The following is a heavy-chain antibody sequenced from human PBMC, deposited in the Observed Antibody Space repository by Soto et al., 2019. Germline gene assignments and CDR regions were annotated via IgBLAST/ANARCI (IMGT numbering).Heavy chain of an antibody. CDR3: ARDIVVVPAANDGYFDY. V-gene: IGHV3-21*01. D-gene: IGHD2-2*01. CDR1: GFTFSSYS. CDR2: ISSSSSYI. Sequence: GGSRRVACAASGFTFSSYSMNWVRQAPGKGLEWVSSISSSSSYIYYADSVKGRFTISRDNAKNSLYLQMNSLRAEDTAVYYCARDIVVVPAANDGYFDYWGQGTLVTVSS. J-gene: IGHJ4*02.